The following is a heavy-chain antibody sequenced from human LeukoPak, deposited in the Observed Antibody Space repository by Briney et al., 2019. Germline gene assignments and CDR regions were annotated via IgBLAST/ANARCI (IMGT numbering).Heavy chain of an antibody. CDR2: ISSSSSYI. J-gene: IGHJ6*03. V-gene: IGHV3-21*01. CDR1: GFTFSSYS. D-gene: IGHD3-10*01. CDR3: AREFMVRGVNVYYYYYYMDV. Sequence: GGSLRLSCAASGFTFSSYSMNWVRQAPGKGLEWVSSISSSSSYIYYADSVKGRFTISRDNAKNSLYLQMNSLRAEDTAVYYCAREFMVRGVNVYYYYYYMDVWGKGTTVTVSS.